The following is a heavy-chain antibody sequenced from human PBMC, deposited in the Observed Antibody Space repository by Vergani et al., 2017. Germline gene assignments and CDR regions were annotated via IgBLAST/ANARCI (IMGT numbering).Heavy chain of an antibody. D-gene: IGHD3-16*01. CDR1: GFTFNHYA. J-gene: IGHJ2*01. CDR2: IYNSGNG. V-gene: IGHV4-38-2*01. CDR3: ASGKYYSDSTSHFRGRYFDV. Sequence: QVHLVESGGGVVQPGRSLRLSCAASGFTFNHYAMNWVRQAPGKGLEWIGSIYNSGNGDSSSSLKSRVTISADTSKNQFSLRLTSVTAADTAVYYCASGKYYSDSTSHFRGRYFDVWGRGTLVTVPS.